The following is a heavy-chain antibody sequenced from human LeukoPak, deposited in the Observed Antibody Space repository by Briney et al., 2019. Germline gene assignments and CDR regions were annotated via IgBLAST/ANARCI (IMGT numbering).Heavy chain of an antibody. J-gene: IGHJ6*04. D-gene: IGHD3-10*02. CDR1: GFTLSSYA. CDR3: AELGITMIGGV. Sequence: GGSLRLSCAASGFTLSSYAMSWVRQGPGKGLEWVSAISVSGNTYHADSVKGRFTISRDSSKNTLYLQMNSLRAEDTAVYYCAELGITMIGGVWGKGTTVTISS. CDR2: ISVSGNT. V-gene: IGHV3-23*01.